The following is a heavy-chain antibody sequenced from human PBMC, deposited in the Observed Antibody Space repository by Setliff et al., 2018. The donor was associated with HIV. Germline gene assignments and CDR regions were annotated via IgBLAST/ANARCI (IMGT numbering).Heavy chain of an antibody. D-gene: IGHD6-19*01. V-gene: IGHV1-45*02. Sequence: WASVKVSCKASGYTFTYRYLHWVRQAPGQALEWMGWITPFNGNTNYARKFQDRVTITRDRSMSTAYMELSGLRSEDTAMYYCASRNMGSGFPQGENAFDIWGQGTMVTVSS. CDR1: GYTFTYRY. J-gene: IGHJ3*02. CDR3: ASRNMGSGFPQGENAFDI. CDR2: ITPFNGNT.